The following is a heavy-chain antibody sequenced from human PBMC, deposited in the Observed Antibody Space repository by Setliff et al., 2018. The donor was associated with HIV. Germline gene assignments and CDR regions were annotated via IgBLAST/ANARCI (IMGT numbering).Heavy chain of an antibody. Sequence: ASVKVSCKASGYTFTAYYIHWVRQAPGEGLEWMGLINPSGGRTTYAQNFQGRVTMTRDTSTNTVYMELSSLTSEDTAVYYCARGGEGLANWGQGTLVTVSS. CDR2: INPSGGRT. D-gene: IGHD3-16*01. J-gene: IGHJ4*02. CDR1: GYTFTAYY. V-gene: IGHV1-46*03. CDR3: ARGGEGLAN.